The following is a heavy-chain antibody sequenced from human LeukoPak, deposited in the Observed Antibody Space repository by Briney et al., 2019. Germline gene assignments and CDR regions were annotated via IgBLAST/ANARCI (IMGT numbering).Heavy chain of an antibody. CDR1: GFTFSSYS. V-gene: IGHV3-21*01. CDR3: ASYSGSYYGFDY. CDR2: ISSSSSYI. J-gene: IGHJ4*02. D-gene: IGHD1-26*01. Sequence: PGGSLRLSCAASGFTFSSYSMNWVRQAPGKGLEWVSSISSSSSYIYYADSVKGRFTTSRDNAKNTLYLQMNSLRAEDTAVYYCASYSGSYYGFDYWGQGTLVTVSS.